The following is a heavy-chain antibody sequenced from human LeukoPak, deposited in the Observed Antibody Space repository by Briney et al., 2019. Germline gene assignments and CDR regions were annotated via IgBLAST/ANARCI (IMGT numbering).Heavy chain of an antibody. J-gene: IGHJ5*02. CDR3: AKDDGLTGTTQFDP. CDR1: GFTFSSYA. D-gene: IGHD1-7*01. Sequence: PGGSLRLSCVASGFTFSSYAMSWVRQAPGKGLEWVSGISGSGGSTYYADSVKGRFTISRDNSKNTLYLQMHSLRAEDTAVYYCAKDDGLTGTTQFDPWGQGTLVTVSS. V-gene: IGHV3-23*01. CDR2: ISGSGGST.